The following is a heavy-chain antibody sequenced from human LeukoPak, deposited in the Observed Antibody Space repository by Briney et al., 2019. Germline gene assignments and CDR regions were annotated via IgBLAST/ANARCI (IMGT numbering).Heavy chain of an antibody. Sequence: GASVKVSCKASGYTFTSYGISWVRQAPGQGLEWMGWINPNSGGTNYAQKLQGRVTMTTDTSTSTAYMELRSLRSDDTAVYYCARGLQRLLIAPQCFDPWGQGTLVTVSS. CDR3: ARGLQRLLIAPQCFDP. CDR2: INPNSGGT. CDR1: GYTFTSYG. V-gene: IGHV1-18*01. J-gene: IGHJ5*02. D-gene: IGHD2-15*01.